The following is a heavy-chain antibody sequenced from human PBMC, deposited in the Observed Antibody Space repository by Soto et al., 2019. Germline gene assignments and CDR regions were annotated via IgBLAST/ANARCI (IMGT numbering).Heavy chain of an antibody. CDR3: ARFDWGIVVVPATHAFDI. D-gene: IGHD2-2*01. J-gene: IGHJ3*02. CDR1: GFTFSDYY. CDR2: ISSSGSTI. Sequence: GGSLRLSCAASGFTFSDYYMSWIRQDPGKGLEWVSYISSSGSTIYYADSVKGRFTISRDNAKNSLYPQMNSLRAEDTAVYYCARFDWGIVVVPATHAFDIWGQGTMVTV. V-gene: IGHV3-11*01.